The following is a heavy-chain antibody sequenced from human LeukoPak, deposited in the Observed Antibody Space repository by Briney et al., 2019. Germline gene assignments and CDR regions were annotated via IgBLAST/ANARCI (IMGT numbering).Heavy chain of an antibody. D-gene: IGHD6-19*01. Sequence: SETLSLTCSVSGDSMSSYYVRGTRDPAGRGLEGIGCIYTSESTTYKPYLQSRVTMSVHPSKNQFSLNLSSVTAPDTAVYYCARGGSSGWYDGGWFDPWGQGTLVTVSS. J-gene: IGHJ5*02. CDR2: IYTSEST. V-gene: IGHV4-4*07. CDR1: GDSMSSYY. CDR3: ARGGSSGWYDGGWFDP.